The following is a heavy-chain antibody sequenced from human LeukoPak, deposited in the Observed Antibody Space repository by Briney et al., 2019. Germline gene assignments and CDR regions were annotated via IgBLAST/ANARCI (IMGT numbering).Heavy chain of an antibody. CDR1: GYTFTSYG. CDR3: ARDDGDIVVVVAASSSLDY. V-gene: IGHV1-18*01. CDR2: ISAYNGNT. D-gene: IGHD2-15*01. Sequence: GASVKVSCKASGYTFTSYGISWVRQAPGQGLEWMGWISAYNGNTNYAQKLQGRVTMTTDTSTSTAYMELRSLRSDDTAVYYCARDDGDIVVVVAASSSLDYWGQGTLVTVSS. J-gene: IGHJ4*02.